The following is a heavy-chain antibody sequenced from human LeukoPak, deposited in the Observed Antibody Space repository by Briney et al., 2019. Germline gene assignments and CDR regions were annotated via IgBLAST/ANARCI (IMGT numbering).Heavy chain of an antibody. CDR2: GTAT. D-gene: IGHD4-17*01. J-gene: IGHJ4*02. Sequence: GTATYYADSVKGRFTISRDNAKNSLYLQMNSLRAEDTAVYYCARDSGDKRPFDYWGQGTLVTVSS. CDR3: ARDSGDKRPFDY. V-gene: IGHV3-11*01.